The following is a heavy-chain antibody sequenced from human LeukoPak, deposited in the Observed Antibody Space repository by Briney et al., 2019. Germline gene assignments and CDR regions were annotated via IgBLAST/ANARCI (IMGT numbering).Heavy chain of an antibody. Sequence: PGGSLRLSCEASGFTFSSYWMSWVRQAAGKGLEWVANIKTDGSEKYYVDSVKGRFTISRDNAKNSLYLQMNSLRAEDTAVYYCARDYTGYFPWGQGTLVIVSS. CDR1: GFTFSSYW. J-gene: IGHJ5*02. V-gene: IGHV3-7*03. D-gene: IGHD3-9*01. CDR2: IKTDGSEK. CDR3: ARDYTGYFP.